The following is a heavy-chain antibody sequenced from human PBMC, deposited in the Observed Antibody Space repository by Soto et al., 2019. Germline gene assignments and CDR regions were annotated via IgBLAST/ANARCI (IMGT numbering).Heavy chain of an antibody. CDR2: INPLPTSGST. Sequence: QVQLVQSGAEVKKPGASVKVSCKASGYLFPNYYIHWVRQAPGQGLEWMAIINPLPTSGSTNYAQEFQGRLTVTRDTSTSTVYTELSSLRSDDTAIYHCARDLAAAAYWCQGTMVTVSS. CDR3: ARDLAAAAY. V-gene: IGHV1-46*01. J-gene: IGHJ4*02. D-gene: IGHD6-13*01. CDR1: GYLFPNYY.